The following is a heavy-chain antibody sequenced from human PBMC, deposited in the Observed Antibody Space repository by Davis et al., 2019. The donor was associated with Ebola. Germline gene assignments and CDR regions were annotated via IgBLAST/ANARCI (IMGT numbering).Heavy chain of an antibody. D-gene: IGHD3-22*01. V-gene: IGHV1-18*01. CDR1: GYTFTSYG. CDR3: ARDSSGYYYWGWFDP. J-gene: IGHJ5*02. CDR2: ISAYNGNT. Sequence: ASVKVSCKASGYTFTSYGISWVRQAPGQGLEWMGWISAYNGNTNYAQKLQGRVTMTTDTSTSTAYMELRSLRSDDTAVYYCARDSSGYYYWGWFDPWGQGTLVTVSS.